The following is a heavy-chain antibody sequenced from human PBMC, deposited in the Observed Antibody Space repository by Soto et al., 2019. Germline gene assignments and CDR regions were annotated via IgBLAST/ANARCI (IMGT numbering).Heavy chain of an antibody. D-gene: IGHD1-26*01. CDR2: IIPIFGTA. V-gene: IGHV1-69*01. J-gene: IGHJ5*02. Sequence: QAQLEQSGGEVKKPGSSVKVSCKASRVAFSKFIVTWVRQAPGLGLEWVGGIIPIFGTANYAQKFQGRVTITADESTSTAYMELRSLRSDDTAVYYCARASGGYSDRWGQGTLVTVSS. CDR3: ARASGGYSDR. CDR1: RVAFSKFI.